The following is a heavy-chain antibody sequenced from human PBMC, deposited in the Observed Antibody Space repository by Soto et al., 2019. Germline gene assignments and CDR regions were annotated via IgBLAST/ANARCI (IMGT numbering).Heavy chain of an antibody. D-gene: IGHD1-1*01. V-gene: IGHV4-59*08. CDR1: GGSISSHS. J-gene: IGHJ5*02. CDR3: ARRVQTNSNVVQGNWLDP. Sequence: SETLSLTCTVSGGSISSHSWNWIRQPPGRGLEWIGYVYSSGSTKYNPSLESRVTISVDTSKNQFSLKLTSLTAADTAVYYCARRVQTNSNVVQGNWLDPSGQGTLVTVSS. CDR2: VYSSGST.